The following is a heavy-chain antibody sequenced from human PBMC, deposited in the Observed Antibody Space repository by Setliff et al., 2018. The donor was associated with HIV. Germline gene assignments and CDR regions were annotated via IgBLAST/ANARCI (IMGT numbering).Heavy chain of an antibody. J-gene: IGHJ4*02. CDR3: ARVRGSSGWYVFDY. CDR2: INHSGST. CDR1: GDAISNGLY. V-gene: IGHV4-38-2*02. Sequence: PSETLSLTCIVSGDAISNGLYWGWIRQPPGKGLEWIGEINHSGSTNYNPSLKSRVTISVDTAKNQISLKLNSVTAADTAVYYCARVRGSSGWYVFDYWGQGTLVTVSS. D-gene: IGHD6-19*01.